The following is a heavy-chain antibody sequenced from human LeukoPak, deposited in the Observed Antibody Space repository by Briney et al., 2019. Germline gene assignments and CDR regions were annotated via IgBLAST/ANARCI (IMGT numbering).Heavy chain of an antibody. Sequence: GGSLRLSCAASGFTFSRYWMSWVRQAPGKGLEWVANIKEDGSEKYFVDSVKGRFTISRDNAKNSLYLQMNSLRAEDTAVYYCARDAPQVVVAATPVYYYYMDVRGKGTTVTVSS. D-gene: IGHD2-15*01. V-gene: IGHV3-7*01. J-gene: IGHJ6*03. CDR1: GFTFSRYW. CDR3: ARDAPQVVVAATPVYYYYMDV. CDR2: IKEDGSEK.